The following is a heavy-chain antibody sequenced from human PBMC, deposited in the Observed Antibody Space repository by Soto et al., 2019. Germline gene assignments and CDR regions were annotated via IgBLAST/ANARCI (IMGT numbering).Heavy chain of an antibody. CDR2: INHSGST. CDR1: GGSFSGYY. J-gene: IGHJ4*02. Sequence: QVQLQQWGAGLLKPSETLSLTCAVYGGSFSGYYWSWIRQPPGKGLEWIGEINHSGSTNYNPSLKSRVTISVDTSKNQFSLKLSSVTAADTAVYYCARRRGGLRTYSSSSRMNFDYWGQGTLVTVSS. V-gene: IGHV4-34*01. CDR3: ARRRGGLRTYSSSSRMNFDY. D-gene: IGHD6-6*01.